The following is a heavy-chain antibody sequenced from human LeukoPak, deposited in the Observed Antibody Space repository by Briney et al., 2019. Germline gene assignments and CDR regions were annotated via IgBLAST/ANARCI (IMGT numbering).Heavy chain of an antibody. J-gene: IGHJ5*02. Sequence: PGGSLRLSCAASGFTFSSYWMSWVRQAPGNGLEWVANIKQDGSEKYYVDSVKGRFTISRDNAKNSLYLQMNSLRAEDTAVYYCAREGIAPAGDHWFDPWGQGTLVTVSS. CDR1: GFTFSSYW. CDR3: AREGIAPAGDHWFDP. V-gene: IGHV3-7*01. D-gene: IGHD6-13*01. CDR2: IKQDGSEK.